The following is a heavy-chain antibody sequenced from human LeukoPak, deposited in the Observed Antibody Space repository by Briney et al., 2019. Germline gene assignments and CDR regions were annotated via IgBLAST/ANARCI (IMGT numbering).Heavy chain of an antibody. CDR2: INHSGST. D-gene: IGHD3-10*01. J-gene: IGHJ5*02. V-gene: IGHV4-34*01. Sequence: SETLSLTCAVYGGSFSGYYWSWIRQPPGKGLEWIGEINHSGSTNYNPSLKSRVTISVDTSKNQFSLKLSSVTAADTAVYYCAGYYGSGSSPWGQGTLVTVSS. CDR3: AGYYGSGSSP. CDR1: GGSFSGYY.